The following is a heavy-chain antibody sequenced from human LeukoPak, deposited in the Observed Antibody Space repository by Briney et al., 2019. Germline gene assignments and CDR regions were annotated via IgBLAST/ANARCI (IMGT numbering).Heavy chain of an antibody. J-gene: IGHJ6*03. V-gene: IGHV5-51*01. CDR3: ARMGERTGTPFYYYYMDV. D-gene: IGHD1-26*01. Sequence: GESLKISCKGSGYSFTTYWVGWVRQMPGKGLEWMGMIYPDDSDTRYSPSFQGQVTISADKSISTAYLQLSSLKASDTAIHYRARMGERTGTPFYYYYMDVWGEGTTVTVSS. CDR2: IYPDDSDT. CDR1: GYSFTTYW.